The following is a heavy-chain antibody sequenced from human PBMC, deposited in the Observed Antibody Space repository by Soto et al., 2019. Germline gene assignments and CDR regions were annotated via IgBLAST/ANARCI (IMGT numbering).Heavy chain of an antibody. V-gene: IGHV3-23*01. Sequence: EVQLLDSGGGLVQPGGSLTLACAASGLTFNNYSMSWLRQAPGKGLEWVSAISGSGSSTYYADSVKGRFTISRDNSRNMLYLQMNSLSAEATAVSYCVLGISYYCDCWGQGTLVTVSS. J-gene: IGHJ4*02. CDR2: ISGSGSST. CDR3: VLGISYYCDC. D-gene: IGHD3-3*02. CDR1: GLTFNNYS.